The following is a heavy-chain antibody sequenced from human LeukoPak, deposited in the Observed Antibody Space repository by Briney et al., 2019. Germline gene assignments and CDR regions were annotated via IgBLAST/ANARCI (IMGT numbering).Heavy chain of an antibody. Sequence: GASVKVSCKASGYTFTGYYMHWVRQAPGQGLEWMGWINPNSGGTNYARKFQGRVTMTRDTSISTAYMELSRLRSDDTAVYYCARAGLTEDYYGSGSYSYWGQGTLVTVSS. J-gene: IGHJ4*02. CDR2: INPNSGGT. CDR1: GYTFTGYY. CDR3: ARAGLTEDYYGSGSYSY. D-gene: IGHD3-10*01. V-gene: IGHV1-2*02.